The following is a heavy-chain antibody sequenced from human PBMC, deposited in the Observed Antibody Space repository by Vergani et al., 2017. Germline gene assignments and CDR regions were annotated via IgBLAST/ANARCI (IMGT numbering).Heavy chain of an antibody. Sequence: QVQLQESGPGLVKPSQTLSLTCTVSGGSISSGDYYWRWIRPPPGKDLEWIGYIYYSGSTHYNPSLKRRVTISVDTSKNQFSRKLSSVTAADTAVYYCARERSRDYDFWGGYYISNWFDPWGQGTLVTVSS. J-gene: IGHJ5*02. D-gene: IGHD3-3*01. CDR3: ARERSRDYDFWGGYYISNWFDP. V-gene: IGHV4-30-4*01. CDR2: IYYSGST. CDR1: GGSISSGDYY.